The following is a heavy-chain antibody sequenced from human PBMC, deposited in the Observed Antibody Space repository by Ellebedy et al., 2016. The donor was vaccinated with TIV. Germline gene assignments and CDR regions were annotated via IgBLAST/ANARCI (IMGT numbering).Heavy chain of an antibody. CDR1: GYTLTELS. D-gene: IGHD2/OR15-2a*01. V-gene: IGHV1-24*01. Sequence: ASVKVSXXVSGYTLTELSMHWVRQAPGKGLEWMGGFDPEDGETIYAQKFQGRVTITADESTSTAYMELSSLRSEDTAVYYCAKWNSNTPDWFDPWGQGTLVTVSS. J-gene: IGHJ5*02. CDR3: AKWNSNTPDWFDP. CDR2: FDPEDGET.